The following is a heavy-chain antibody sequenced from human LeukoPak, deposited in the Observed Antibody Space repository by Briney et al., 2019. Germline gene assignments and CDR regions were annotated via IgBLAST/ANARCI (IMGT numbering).Heavy chain of an antibody. CDR3: ARADFVDAGPYLIGP. D-gene: IGHD3-3*01. CDR2: INPKSGRT. Sequence: ASVRVSCKTSAYSFTDYYIHWVRQAPGQGLEWMGWINPKSGRTSSARKFQDRVTMTRDPSNSTVHMDMAWMTSDDTAIYFCARADFVDAGPYLIGPWGQGTLVTVS. J-gene: IGHJ5*02. V-gene: IGHV1-2*02. CDR1: AYSFTDYY.